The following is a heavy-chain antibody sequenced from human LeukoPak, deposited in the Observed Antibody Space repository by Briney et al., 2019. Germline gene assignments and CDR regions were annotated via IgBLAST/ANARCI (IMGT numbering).Heavy chain of an antibody. J-gene: IGHJ6*02. CDR2: INHSGST. CDR3: ARLVVVPAAIIYYYYGMDV. CDR1: GGSFSGYY. D-gene: IGHD2-2*02. Sequence: KPSETLSLTCAVYGGSFSGYYWSWIRQPPGKGLEWIGEINHSGSTNYNPSLKSRVTISVDTSKNQFSPKLSSVTAADTAVYYCARLVVVPAAIIYYYYGMDVWGQGTTVTVSS. V-gene: IGHV4-34*01.